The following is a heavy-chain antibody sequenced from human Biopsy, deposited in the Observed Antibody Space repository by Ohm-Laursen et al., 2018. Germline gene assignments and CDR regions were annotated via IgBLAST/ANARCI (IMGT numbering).Heavy chain of an antibody. V-gene: IGHV4-34*01. J-gene: IGHJ6*02. CDR1: GESFNGYY. D-gene: IGHD3-22*01. CDR3: VRGVDYYDPYHYYALDV. CDR2: INHSGRT. Sequence: SETLSLTCAVYGESFNGYYWGWIRQTPGKGLEWIGEINHSGRTNYNPSLKSRATISVDTSKNQFSLKVRSVTAADTAVYYCVRGVDYYDPYHYYALDVWGQGTTVTVSS.